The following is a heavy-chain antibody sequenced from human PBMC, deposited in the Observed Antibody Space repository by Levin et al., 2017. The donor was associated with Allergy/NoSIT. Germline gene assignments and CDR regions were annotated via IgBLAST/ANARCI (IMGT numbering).Heavy chain of an antibody. D-gene: IGHD6-19*01. V-gene: IGHV4-34*01. CDR3: AREGQWLGRAFDY. J-gene: IGHJ4*02. Sequence: PSQTLSLTCAVFGGSLSGFSWNWVRQPPGKGLEWIGDINRGGRTNYNPSLKSRVTISIDTTENQFSLKLSSVTAADTAVYFCAREGQWLGRAFDYWGQGTLVTVSS. CDR2: INRGGRT. CDR1: GGSLSGFS.